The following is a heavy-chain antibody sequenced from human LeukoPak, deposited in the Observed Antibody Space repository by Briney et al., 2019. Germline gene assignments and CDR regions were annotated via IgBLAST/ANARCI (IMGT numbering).Heavy chain of an antibody. CDR1: GFSLSTSGVG. CDR2: IYWNDDK. CDR3: ARRARDQVVAATMRWLPFDY. J-gene: IGHJ4*02. D-gene: IGHD2-15*01. Sequence: SGPTLVKPTQTLTLTCTFSGFSLSTSGVGVGWIRQPPGKALEWLALIYWNDDKRYSPSLKSRLTITKDTSKNQVVLTMTNMVPVDTATYYCARRARDQVVAATMRWLPFDYWGQGTLVTVSS. V-gene: IGHV2-5*01.